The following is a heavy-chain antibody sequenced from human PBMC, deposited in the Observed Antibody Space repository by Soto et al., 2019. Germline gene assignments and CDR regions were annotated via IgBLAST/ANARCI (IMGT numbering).Heavy chain of an antibody. CDR1: GFTVSAKY. D-gene: IGHD5-12*01. CDR3: ARDSGLIRENYGMEV. CDR2: IYRSGKI. V-gene: IGHV3-53*01. Sequence: ELQLVESGGGVIQPGGSLRLSCAASGFTVSAKYLTWVRRAPGRGLEWVSVIYRSGKIYYPDSVRGRFTTSRDDSQNTFFLHMNTLRVEDTAVYYCARDSGLIRENYGMEVWGQGTTVAVSS. J-gene: IGHJ6*02.